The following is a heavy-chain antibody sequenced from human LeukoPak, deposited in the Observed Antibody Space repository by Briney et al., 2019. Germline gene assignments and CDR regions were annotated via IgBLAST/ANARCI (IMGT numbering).Heavy chain of an antibody. V-gene: IGHV3-48*01. CDR1: GFTFSSYN. Sequence: GGSLRLSCAASGFTFSSYNMNWVRQAPGKGLEWVSYISSSSSTIYYADSVKGRFTISRDNAENSLYLQMNSLRAEDTAVYYCTRRFGLWGQATLVTVSS. CDR3: TRRFGL. CDR2: ISSSSSTI. J-gene: IGHJ5*02.